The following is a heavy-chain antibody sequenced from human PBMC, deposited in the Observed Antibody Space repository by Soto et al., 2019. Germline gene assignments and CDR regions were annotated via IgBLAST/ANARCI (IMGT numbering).Heavy chain of an antibody. CDR1: GASIKRRNYF. J-gene: IGHJ4*02. CDR2: IHSSGGT. V-gene: IGHV4-39*02. D-gene: IGHD2-15*01. Sequence: NPSETLSLTCTVSGASIKRRNYFWRWIRQPPGKGLEFVGSIHSSGGTYYNPSLKSRVTVSVDLSNSHFSLSLKSLTATDTAVYYCGRLAEAATGHTDFDFWGQGTLVTVSS. CDR3: GRLAEAATGHTDFDF.